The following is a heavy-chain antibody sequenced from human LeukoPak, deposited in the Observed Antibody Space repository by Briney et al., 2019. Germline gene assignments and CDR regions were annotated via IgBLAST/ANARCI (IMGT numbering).Heavy chain of an antibody. D-gene: IGHD2-21*01. CDR2: IYTSGST. Sequence: PSETLSLTCTVSGGSISSYYWSWIRQPAGKGLEWIGRIYTSGSTNYNPSLKSRVTMSVDTSKNQFSLKLSSVTAADTAVYYCAGGGGDYPFSSIYYWGQGTLVTVSS. CDR1: GGSISSYY. CDR3: AGGGGDYPFSSIYY. V-gene: IGHV4-4*07. J-gene: IGHJ4*02.